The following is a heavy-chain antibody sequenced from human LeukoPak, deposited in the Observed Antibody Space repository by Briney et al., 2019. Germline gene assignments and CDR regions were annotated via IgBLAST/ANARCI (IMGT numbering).Heavy chain of an antibody. V-gene: IGHV4-59*01. D-gene: IGHD5-12*01. Sequence: LVTLSRTCTVSAGSISSYHWSWTRQPPGEGLEWIGSLYYSGSTNYNPSLKRRVTISVVTSKNQFSLKLSSATATDTAVYYCARDRNSGYDLYYYNGIDAWGQGTTVTVSS. CDR3: ARDRNSGYDLYYYNGIDA. J-gene: IGHJ6*02. CDR2: LYYSGST. CDR1: AGSISSYH.